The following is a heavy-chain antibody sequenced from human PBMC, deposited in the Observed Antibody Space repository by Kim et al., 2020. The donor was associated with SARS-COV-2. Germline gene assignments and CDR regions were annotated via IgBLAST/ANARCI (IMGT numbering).Heavy chain of an antibody. CDR1: GFTFSSYG. D-gene: IGHD6-19*01. CDR3: AKASSGWEGGFDY. Sequence: GGSLRLSCAASGFTFSSYGMHWVRQAPGKGLEWVAVISYDGSNKYYADSVKGRFTISRDNSKNTLYLQMNSLRAEDTAVYYCAKASSGWEGGFDYWGQGT. V-gene: IGHV3-30*18. CDR2: ISYDGSNK. J-gene: IGHJ4*02.